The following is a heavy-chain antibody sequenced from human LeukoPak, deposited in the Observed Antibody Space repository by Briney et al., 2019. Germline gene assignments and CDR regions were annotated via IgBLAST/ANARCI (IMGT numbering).Heavy chain of an antibody. J-gene: IGHJ4*02. D-gene: IGHD6-19*01. V-gene: IGHV1-69*05. Sequence: SVKVSCKASGGTFSSYAISWVRQAPGQGLEWMGGIIPIFGTANYAQKFQGRVTITTDESTSTAYMELSSLRSEDTAVYYCAREHQAMAGYFDYWGQGTLVTVSS. CDR2: IIPIFGTA. CDR1: GGTFSSYA. CDR3: AREHQAMAGYFDY.